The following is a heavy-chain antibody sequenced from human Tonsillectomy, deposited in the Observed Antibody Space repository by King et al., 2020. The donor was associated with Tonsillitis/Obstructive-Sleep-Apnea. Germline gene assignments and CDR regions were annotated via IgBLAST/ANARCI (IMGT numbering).Heavy chain of an antibody. CDR3: ARDAGYCTTTSCYIPLDY. Sequence: QLVQSGAEVKKPGSSVKVSCKASGGPFSGYAINWVRQAPGQGLEWMGRIIPIFNIANYAQKFQGRVTITADKSTSTAYMELNSLRSEDTAMYYCARDAGYCTTTSCYIPLDYWGQGTLVTVSS. J-gene: IGHJ4*02. CDR2: IIPIFNIA. D-gene: IGHD2-2*02. V-gene: IGHV1-69*09. CDR1: GGPFSGYA.